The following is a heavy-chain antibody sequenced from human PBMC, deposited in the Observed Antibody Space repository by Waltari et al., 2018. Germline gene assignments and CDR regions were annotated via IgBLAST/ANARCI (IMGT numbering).Heavy chain of an antibody. Sequence: QLQLQESGPGLVKPSETLSLTCSVSGGSISSTSSSWGWIRQPPGKGLEWIGSFSYDANTYYNPSLKSRITISVDTSKNQFSLQLRSVTAADTAIYYCARPGRVGGGSLMGLDYWGQGTLVTVSS. CDR3: ARPGRVGGGSLMGLDY. J-gene: IGHJ4*02. V-gene: IGHV4-39*01. CDR2: FSYDANT. CDR1: GGSISSTSSS. D-gene: IGHD2-15*01.